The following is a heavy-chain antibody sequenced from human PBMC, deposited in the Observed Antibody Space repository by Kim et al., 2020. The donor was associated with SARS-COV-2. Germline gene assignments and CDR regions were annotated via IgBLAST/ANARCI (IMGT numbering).Heavy chain of an antibody. V-gene: IGHV1-18*04. Sequence: ASVKVSCKASGYTFTSYGISWVRQAPGQGLEWMGWISAYNGNTNYAQKLQGRVTMTTDTSTSTAYMELRSLRSDDTAVYYCARGSRPKLRFLEWLLYPVFDYWGQGTLVTVSS. D-gene: IGHD3-3*01. CDR3: ARGSRPKLRFLEWLLYPVFDY. J-gene: IGHJ4*02. CDR1: GYTFTSYG. CDR2: ISAYNGNT.